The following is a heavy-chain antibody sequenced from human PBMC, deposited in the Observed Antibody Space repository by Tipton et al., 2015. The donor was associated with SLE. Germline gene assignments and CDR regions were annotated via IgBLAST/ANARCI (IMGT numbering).Heavy chain of an antibody. V-gene: IGHV3-23*03. J-gene: IGHJ4*02. CDR3: AKDLAGYDSSGYYSDY. D-gene: IGHD3-22*01. CDR2: IYSGGST. CDR1: GFTFSSYA. Sequence: GSLRLSCAASGFTFSSYAMSWVRQAPGKGLEWVSVIYSGGSTYYADSVKGRFTFSRDNSKNTLYLQMNSLRAEGTAVYYCAKDLAGYDSSGYYSDYWGQGTLVTVSS.